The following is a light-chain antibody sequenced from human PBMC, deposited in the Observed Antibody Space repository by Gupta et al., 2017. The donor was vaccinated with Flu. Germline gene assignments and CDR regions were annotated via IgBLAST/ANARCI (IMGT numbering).Light chain of an antibody. CDR1: NIGSKS. CDR2: DDD. Sequence: SYVLTQPPSVAVAPGQTAIISCGGNNIGSKSVHWYQQKPGQAPVLVVYDDDDRPSGIPERFSGSNSGNTATLTISRVEAGDEADYSCQLWDSSSGHVFGTGTKVTVL. J-gene: IGLJ1*01. CDR3: QLWDSSSGHV. V-gene: IGLV3-21*02.